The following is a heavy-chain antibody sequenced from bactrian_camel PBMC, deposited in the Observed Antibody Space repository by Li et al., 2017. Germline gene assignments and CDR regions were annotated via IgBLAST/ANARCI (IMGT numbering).Heavy chain of an antibody. D-gene: IGHD2*01. CDR1: GYTGSRQC. Sequence: VQLVESGGGPVQAEGSLRLSCAVSGYTGSRQCVGWFRQVPGKEREGVTAIYMGGTSTYYANSVKGRFTISQDSDHNTAYLQMNSLRPEDTAMYYCAADPTGLYRGGVYYTPHFSISGQGTQVTVS. CDR2: IYMGGTST. J-gene: IGHJ4*01. V-gene: IGHV3S31*01.